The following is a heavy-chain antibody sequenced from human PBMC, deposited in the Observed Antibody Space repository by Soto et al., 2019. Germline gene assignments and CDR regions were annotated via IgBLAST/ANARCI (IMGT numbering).Heavy chain of an antibody. CDR2: ISNDGSDK. J-gene: IGHJ3*02. CDR1: GFTFRNAW. Sequence: GGSLRLSCAASGFTFRNAWMLWVRQAPGKGLGWVAVISNDGSDKDCADSVKGRFTVSRDNSKNKLYLQMNSLRTEDTALFYCARGYCRGTTCKSKERVGGFDPMDIWGQGTMVTVSS. V-gene: IGHV3-30*03. D-gene: IGHD2-15*01. CDR3: ARGYCRGTTCKSKERVGGFDPMDI.